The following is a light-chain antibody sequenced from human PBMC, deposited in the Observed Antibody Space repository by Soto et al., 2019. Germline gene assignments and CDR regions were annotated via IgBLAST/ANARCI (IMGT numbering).Light chain of an antibody. CDR1: SSDVGGYNY. V-gene: IGLV2-14*01. CDR2: EVS. Sequence: QSVLTQPASVSGFPGQSITISCTGTSSDVGGYNYVSWYQRHPDKAPKLMIYEVSNRPSGVSNRFSGSKSGNTASLTISGLQAEDEADYYCSSYTSSSTYVFGLGTKLTVL. CDR3: SSYTSSSTYV. J-gene: IGLJ1*01.